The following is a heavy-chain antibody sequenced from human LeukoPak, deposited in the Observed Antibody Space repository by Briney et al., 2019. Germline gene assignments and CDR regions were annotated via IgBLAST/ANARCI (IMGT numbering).Heavy chain of an antibody. D-gene: IGHD6-19*01. Sequence: GGSLRLSCAASGFTFSSYAMSWVRQAPGKGLEWVSAISGSGGSTYYADSVKGRFTISRDNSKNTLYLQMNSLRAEDTAVYYCAKDRSSSGWYASFFDYWGQGTLVPVSS. J-gene: IGHJ4*02. V-gene: IGHV3-23*01. CDR2: ISGSGGST. CDR3: AKDRSSSGWYASFFDY. CDR1: GFTFSSYA.